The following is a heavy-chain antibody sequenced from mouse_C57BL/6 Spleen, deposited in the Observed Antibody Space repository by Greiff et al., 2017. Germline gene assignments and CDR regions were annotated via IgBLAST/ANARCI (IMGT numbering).Heavy chain of an antibody. V-gene: IGHV1-43*01. CDR3: AREGAFYYGKGYFDY. D-gene: IGHD2-1*01. Sequence: VQLQQSGPELVKPGASVKISCKASGYSFTGYYMHWVKQSSEKSLEWIGEINPSTGGTSYNQKFKGKATLTVDKSSSTAYMQLKSLTSEDSAVYYGAREGAFYYGKGYFDYWGQGTTLTVSS. CDR2: INPSTGGT. J-gene: IGHJ2*01. CDR1: GYSFTGYY.